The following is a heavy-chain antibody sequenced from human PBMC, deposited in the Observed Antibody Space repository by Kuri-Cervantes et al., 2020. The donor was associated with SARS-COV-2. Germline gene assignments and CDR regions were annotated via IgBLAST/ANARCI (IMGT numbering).Heavy chain of an antibody. CDR1: GYTITNYA. Sequence: ASVKVSCKASGYTITNYAMNWLRQVPGQRPEWMGSISVGRQNTKYSQKFQGRITITRDTSASTVYMELSGLTPADTAIYYCARGIVVTFDYWGQGTLVTVSS. J-gene: IGHJ4*02. CDR3: ARGIVVTFDY. D-gene: IGHD3-22*01. V-gene: IGHV1-3*01. CDR2: ISVGRQNT.